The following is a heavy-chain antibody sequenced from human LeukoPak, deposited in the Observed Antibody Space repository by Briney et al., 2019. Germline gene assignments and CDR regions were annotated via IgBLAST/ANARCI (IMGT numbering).Heavy chain of an antibody. CDR1: GGSISSSSYY. V-gene: IGHV4-39*01. CDR3: ARGYCSSTSCYGRYYYYYGMDV. J-gene: IGHJ6*02. Sequence: SETLSLTCTVSGGSISSSSYYWGWIRQATGKGLEWIGSIYYSGSTYYNPSLRSRITISVDTSKNQFSLKLSSVTAADTAVYYCARGYCSSTSCYGRYYYYYGMDVWGQGTTVTVSS. D-gene: IGHD2-2*01. CDR2: IYYSGST.